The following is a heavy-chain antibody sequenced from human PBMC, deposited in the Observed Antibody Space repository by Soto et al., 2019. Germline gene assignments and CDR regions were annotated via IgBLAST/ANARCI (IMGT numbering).Heavy chain of an antibody. CDR2: IKSKTDGGTT. CDR1: GFTFSNAW. J-gene: IGHJ6*02. V-gene: IGHV3-15*01. D-gene: IGHD2-21*02. CDR3: TPGVTSRGMDV. Sequence: EVQLVESGGGLVKPGGSLRLSCAASGFTFSNAWMSWVRQAPGKGLEWVGRIKSKTDGGTTDYAAPVKGRFTISRDDSNNTLYLQMTSLKTEDTAVYYCTPGVTSRGMDVWGQGTTVTVSS.